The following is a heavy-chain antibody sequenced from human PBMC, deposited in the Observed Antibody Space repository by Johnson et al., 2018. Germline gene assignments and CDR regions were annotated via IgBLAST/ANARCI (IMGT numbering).Heavy chain of an antibody. V-gene: IGHV1-46*01. CDR3: ARGDTAIPDDPFDI. Sequence: VQLVESGAELKMPGASVKVSCKASGYTFSRYYMHWVRQAPGQGLEWMGVINPSGVIPNYAQKFLGRVTMTRDTSTSTVYMDLSSLRSEDTAVYYCARGDTAIPDDPFDIWGQGTMVTVSS. CDR1: GYTFSRYY. J-gene: IGHJ3*02. CDR2: INPSGVIP. D-gene: IGHD5-18*01.